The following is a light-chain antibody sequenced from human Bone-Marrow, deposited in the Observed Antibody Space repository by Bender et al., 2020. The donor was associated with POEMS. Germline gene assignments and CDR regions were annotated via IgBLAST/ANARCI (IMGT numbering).Light chain of an antibody. CDR3: SSHAGGRSDVL. CDR2: EVT. CDR1: SSDVGNYDL. Sequence: QSALTQPASVSGSPGQSITISCTGSSSDVGNYDLVSWYQQHPGRPPKLMIYEVTSRPSGVSNRFSGSKSGNTASLTISGLQSEDEADYYCSSHAGGRSDVLFGGGTKLTVL. V-gene: IGLV2-23*02. J-gene: IGLJ2*01.